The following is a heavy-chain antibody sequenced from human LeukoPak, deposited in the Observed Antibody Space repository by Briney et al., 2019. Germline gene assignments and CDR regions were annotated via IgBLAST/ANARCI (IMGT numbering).Heavy chain of an antibody. Sequence: GGSLRLSCAASGFTVSSNYMNWGRQAPGKGLEYVSAISGNGDRTYYANSVKGRFTISRDNSKNTLYLQMGSLRTEDMAVYYCAREGSGHWGQGTLVTVSS. CDR2: ISGNGDRT. D-gene: IGHD3-10*01. CDR1: GFTVSSNY. J-gene: IGHJ4*02. CDR3: AREGSGH. V-gene: IGHV3-64*01.